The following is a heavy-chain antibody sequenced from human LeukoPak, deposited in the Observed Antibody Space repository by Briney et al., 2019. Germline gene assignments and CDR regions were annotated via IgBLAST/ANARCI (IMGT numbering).Heavy chain of an antibody. J-gene: IGHJ5*02. V-gene: IGHV3-23*01. CDR1: GSTFSSYA. CDR2: ISGSGGST. CDR3: AKGTNYDPRWDWFDP. D-gene: IGHD3-22*01. Sequence: HPGRSLRLSCAASGSTFSSYAMSWVRQAPGRGLEWVSAISGSGGSTYYADSVKGRFTISRDNSKSTLYLQMNSLRAEDTAVYYCAKGTNYDPRWDWFDPWGQGIQVIVSS.